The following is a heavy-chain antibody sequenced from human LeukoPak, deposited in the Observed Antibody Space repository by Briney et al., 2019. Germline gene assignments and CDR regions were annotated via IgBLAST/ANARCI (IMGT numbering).Heavy chain of an antibody. CDR1: GFTFSDYY. Sequence: GGSLRLSCAASGFTFSDYYMSWIRQAPGKGLEWVSGISWNSGSIGYADSVKGRFTISRDNAKNSLYLQMNSLRAEDTALYYCAKDYGDYVSDYYYGMDVWGQGTTVTVSS. D-gene: IGHD4-17*01. V-gene: IGHV3-9*01. CDR3: AKDYGDYVSDYYYGMDV. CDR2: ISWNSGSI. J-gene: IGHJ6*02.